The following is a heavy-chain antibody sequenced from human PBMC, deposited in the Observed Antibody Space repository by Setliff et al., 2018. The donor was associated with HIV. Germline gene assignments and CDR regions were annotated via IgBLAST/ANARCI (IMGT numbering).Heavy chain of an antibody. CDR2: ISGSEINT. J-gene: IGHJ6*02. CDR3: AKDGSDNFWSGYYVVARRGMDV. CDR1: GLTFSDYA. V-gene: IGHV3-23*01. Sequence: GGSLRLSCAASGLTFSDYAMSWVRQAPGKGLGWVSAISGSEINTYYADSGKGRFTISRDNSKNTLYLQMNSLRDEDTAVYFCAKDGSDNFWSGYYVVARRGMDVWGQGTTVTVSS. D-gene: IGHD3-3*01.